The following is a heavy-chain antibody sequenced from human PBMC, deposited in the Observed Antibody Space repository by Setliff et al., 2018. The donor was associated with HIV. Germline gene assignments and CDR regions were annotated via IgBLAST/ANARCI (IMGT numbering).Heavy chain of an antibody. Sequence: SETLSLTCAVSGGYISSTNWWSWVRQPPGKGLEWIGEVSHSGRTNYNPSLKSRVSISVDKSKNQLSLKLNSVTAADTAVYYCARDGGFGDQGGNWFDPWGQGTLVTVPQ. V-gene: IGHV4-4*02. CDR3: ARDGGFGDQGGNWFDP. CDR2: VSHSGRT. D-gene: IGHD3-10*01. J-gene: IGHJ5*02. CDR1: GGYISSTNW.